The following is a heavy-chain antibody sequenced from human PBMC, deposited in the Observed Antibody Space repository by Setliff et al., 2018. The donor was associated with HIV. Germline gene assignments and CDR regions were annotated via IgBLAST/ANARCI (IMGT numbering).Heavy chain of an antibody. D-gene: IGHD3-10*01. Sequence: ASETLSLTCTVSGGSISSSSYYWGWIRQPPGKGLEWIGSIYYSGSTYYNPSLKSRVTISVDTSKSQFSLKLSSVTAADTAVYYCARVGYHGSGRYSFDYWGQGTLVTVSS. CDR1: GGSISSSSYY. CDR2: IYYSGST. V-gene: IGHV4-39*07. CDR3: ARVGYHGSGRYSFDY. J-gene: IGHJ4*02.